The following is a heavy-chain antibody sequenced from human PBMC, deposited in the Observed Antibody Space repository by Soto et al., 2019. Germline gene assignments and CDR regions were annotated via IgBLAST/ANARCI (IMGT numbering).Heavy chain of an antibody. CDR1: GFTFHQYT. V-gene: IGHV3-23*01. J-gene: IGHJ4*02. CDR2: IYGAASGM. Sequence: DVQLLESGGDLVRPGGSLRLSCAASGFTFHQYTMNWVRQAPGRGLEWVSGIYGAASGMFYADSVKGRFTISRDNSRNMVYLQMNNLRAEDTAIYYCAKDKHPDVFWDIDWWGLGTRVTVSS. CDR3: AKDKHPDVFWDIDW. D-gene: IGHD3-16*01.